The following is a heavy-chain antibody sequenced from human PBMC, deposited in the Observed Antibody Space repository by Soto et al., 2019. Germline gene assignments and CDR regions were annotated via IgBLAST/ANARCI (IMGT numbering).Heavy chain of an antibody. CDR1: GFTISNYW. D-gene: IGHD3-3*01. Sequence: VGSLRLSCAASGFTISNYWMSWVRQAPERGLEWVANIKQDGSQKYYVDSVKGRFTISRDNAKNSLYLQMNSLRAEDTAVYYCARATLLRFLAWSNDYWGQGTLVTVYS. CDR2: IKQDGSQK. J-gene: IGHJ4*02. V-gene: IGHV3-7*01. CDR3: ARATLLRFLAWSNDY.